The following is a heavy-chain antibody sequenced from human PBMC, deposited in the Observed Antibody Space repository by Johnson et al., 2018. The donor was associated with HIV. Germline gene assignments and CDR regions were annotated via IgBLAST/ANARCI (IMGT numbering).Heavy chain of an antibody. V-gene: IGHV3-7*03. D-gene: IGHD6-6*01. CDR2: IKRDGSAN. Sequence: VQLVESGGGLVQPGWSLRLSCAASGFTFSDFWITWVRQAPGKGLEWVASIKRDGSANYYVGSVQGRFTISRDNAKNSLYLQMTGLRPEDTAVYYCARTYASSSDDAFDLWGQGTMVTVSS. CDR1: GFTFSDFW. J-gene: IGHJ3*01. CDR3: ARTYASSSDDAFDL.